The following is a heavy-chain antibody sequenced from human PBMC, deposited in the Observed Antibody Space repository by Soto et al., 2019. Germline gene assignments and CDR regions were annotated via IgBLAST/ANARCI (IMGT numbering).Heavy chain of an antibody. CDR2: IHSSGGST. Sequence: QEQLVQSGAEVKKTGASVKVSCKASGYTFISYYMHWVRQAHGQGLEWVGLIHSSGGSTRYEQKFQSRVTMTMDTSTSTVYMELSSLRSEDTVVYYCARDRVAAAGISYSHYGMDVWGQGPTVTVSS. CDR1: GYTFISYY. V-gene: IGHV1-46*01. CDR3: ARDRVAAAGISYSHYGMDV. J-gene: IGHJ6*01. D-gene: IGHD6-13*01.